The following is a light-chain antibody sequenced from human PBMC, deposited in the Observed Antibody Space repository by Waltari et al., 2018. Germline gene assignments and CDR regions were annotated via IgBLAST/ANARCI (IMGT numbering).Light chain of an antibody. J-gene: IGKJ1*01. CDR1: QSVSNH. CDR2: DAS. CDR3: QQYNNWPPWT. V-gene: IGKV3-15*01. Sequence: DIVMTQSPATLSVSPGERATLSCRASQSVSNHLAWYQQKRGQAPGLLIYDASTRATGIPARFSGSGSGTEFTLTISSLQSEDFAVYYCQQYNNWPPWTFGQGTRVEIK.